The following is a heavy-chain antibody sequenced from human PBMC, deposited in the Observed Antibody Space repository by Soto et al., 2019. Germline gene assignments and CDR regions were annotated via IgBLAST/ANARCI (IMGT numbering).Heavy chain of an antibody. Sequence: SETLSLTCTVSGGSISSGGYYWSWIRQHPGKGLELIGYIYYSGSTYYNPSLKSRVTISVDTSKNLFSLKLSSVTAADTAVYYCARVLRGYRNAIALNWFDPWGQGTLVTVSS. CDR3: ARVLRGYRNAIALNWFDP. V-gene: IGHV4-31*03. D-gene: IGHD5-18*01. CDR2: IYYSGST. J-gene: IGHJ5*02. CDR1: GGSISSGGYY.